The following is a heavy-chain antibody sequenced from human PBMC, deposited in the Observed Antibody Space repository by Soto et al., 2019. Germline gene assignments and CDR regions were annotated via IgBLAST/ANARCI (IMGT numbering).Heavy chain of an antibody. CDR1: GFAFNSFA. D-gene: IGHD3-22*01. J-gene: IGHJ3*02. CDR3: AKEYYYDSSGDDAFDI. V-gene: IGHV3-23*01. CDR2: ISGSGGST. Sequence: PGGSLRLSCAASGFAFNSFAMSWVRQAPGKGLEWVSGISGSGGSTYYADSVKGRFTISRDNSKNTLYLQMNSLRAEDAAVYYCAKEYYYDSSGDDAFDIWGQGTMVTV.